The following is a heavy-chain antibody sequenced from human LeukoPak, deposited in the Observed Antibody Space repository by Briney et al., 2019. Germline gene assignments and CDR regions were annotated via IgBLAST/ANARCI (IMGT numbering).Heavy chain of an antibody. Sequence: PSETLSLTCTVSGGSISSYYWSWIRQPPGKGLEWIGYIYYGGSTNYNPSLKSRVTISVDTSKNQFSLKLSSVTAADTAVYYCARLVPAAWWFDPWGQGTLVTVSS. CDR2: IYYGGST. CDR3: ARLVPAAWWFDP. V-gene: IGHV4-59*01. CDR1: GGSISSYY. J-gene: IGHJ5*02. D-gene: IGHD2-2*01.